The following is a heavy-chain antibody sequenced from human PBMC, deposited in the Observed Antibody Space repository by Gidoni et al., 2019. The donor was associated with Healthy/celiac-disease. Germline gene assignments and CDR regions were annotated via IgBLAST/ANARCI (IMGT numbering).Heavy chain of an antibody. CDR3: ATQNYDAWRGVGYMDV. CDR1: GITLGGNY. CDR2: IYRGGIT. D-gene: IGHD3-3*01. J-gene: IGHJ6*03. V-gene: IGHV3-66*02. Sequence: EVQLVESGGGLVQQGGSLSLAGAAYGITLGGNYMSWVRQAPGQGLEWVSFIYRGGITSYADSVKGRFTISADNSKNSLYPQMNSLRAEDTAVYYCATQNYDAWRGVGYMDVWGKGTAVTVSS.